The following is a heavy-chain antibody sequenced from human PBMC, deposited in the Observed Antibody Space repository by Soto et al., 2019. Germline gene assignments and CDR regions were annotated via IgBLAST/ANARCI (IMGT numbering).Heavy chain of an antibody. D-gene: IGHD6-19*01. J-gene: IGHJ4*02. V-gene: IGHV1-69*13. CDR3: ASPRRGSGWPGRLDY. Sequence: ASVKVSCKASGGTFSSYAISWVRQAPGQGLEWMGGIIPIFGTANYAQKFQGRVTITADESTSTAYMELSSLRSEDTAVYYCASPRRGSGWPGRLDYWGQGTLVTVSS. CDR2: IIPIFGTA. CDR1: GGTFSSYA.